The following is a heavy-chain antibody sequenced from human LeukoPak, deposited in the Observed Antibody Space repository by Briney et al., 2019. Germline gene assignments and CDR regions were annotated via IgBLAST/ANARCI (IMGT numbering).Heavy chain of an antibody. J-gene: IGHJ4*02. CDR1: GGSISRHY. D-gene: IGHD4-23*01. CDR2: IYHSGST. V-gene: IGHV4-59*11. CDR3: ARADGGNSGYFDY. Sequence: SETLSLTCTVSGGSISRHYWSWIRQPPGKGLEWIGYIYHSGSTYYNPSLKSRVTISVDRSKNQFSLKLSSVTAADTAVYYCARADGGNSGYFDYWGQGTLVTVSS.